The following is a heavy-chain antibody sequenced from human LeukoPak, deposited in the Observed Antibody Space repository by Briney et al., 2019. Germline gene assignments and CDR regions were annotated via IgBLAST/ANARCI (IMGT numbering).Heavy chain of an antibody. D-gene: IGHD3-22*01. J-gene: IGHJ4*02. CDR1: GFTFSSYG. V-gene: IGHV3-33*08. Sequence: GGSLRLSCAASGFTFSSYGMHWVRQAPGKGLEWVAVIWYDGSNKYYADSVKDRFTISRDNSKNTLYLQMNSLRAEDTAVYYCARDGFHHYDSSGYYYPDYWGQGTLVTVSS. CDR3: ARDGFHHYDSSGYYYPDY. CDR2: IWYDGSNK.